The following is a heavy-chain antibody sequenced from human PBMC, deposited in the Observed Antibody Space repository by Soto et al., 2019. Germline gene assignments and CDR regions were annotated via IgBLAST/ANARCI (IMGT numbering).Heavy chain of an antibody. CDR3: AKDRLAGGFDY. CDR1: GFTFSSYG. Sequence: GGSLRLSCAASGFTFSSYGMHWVRQAPGKGLEWVAVISYDGSNKYYADSVKGRFTISRDNSKNTLYLQMNSLRAEDTAVYYCAKDRLAGGFDYWGQGTLVTVSS. CDR2: ISYDGSNK. D-gene: IGHD3-16*01. J-gene: IGHJ4*02. V-gene: IGHV3-30*18.